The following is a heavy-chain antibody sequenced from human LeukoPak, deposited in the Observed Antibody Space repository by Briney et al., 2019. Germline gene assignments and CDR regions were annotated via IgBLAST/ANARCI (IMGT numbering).Heavy chain of an antibody. CDR3: ARIQGAEVVPAIADSYGMDV. Sequence: SETLSLTCTVSGGSISSSSYYWGWLRQPPGKGLEWIGSIYYSGSTYYNPSLKSRVTISVDTSKNQFSLKLSSVTAADTAVYYCARIQGAEVVPAIADSYGMDVWGQGTTVTVSS. J-gene: IGHJ6*02. CDR2: IYYSGST. V-gene: IGHV4-39*01. CDR1: GGSISSSSYY. D-gene: IGHD2-2*01.